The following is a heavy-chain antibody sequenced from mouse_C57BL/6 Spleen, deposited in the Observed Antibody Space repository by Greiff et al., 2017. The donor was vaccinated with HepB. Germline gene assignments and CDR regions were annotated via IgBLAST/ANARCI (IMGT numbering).Heavy chain of an antibody. V-gene: IGHV1-26*01. CDR2: INPNNGGT. J-gene: IGHJ2*01. CDR1: GYTFTDYY. CDR3: EREGDYPFDY. Sequence: EVQLQQSGPELVKPGASVKISCKASGYTFTDYYMNWVKQSHGKSLEWVGDINPNNGGTSYTQKFKGKATLTVDYSSSTAYMELRSLTSEDAEVYSSEREGDYPFDYWGQGTTLTVSS. D-gene: IGHD2-4*01.